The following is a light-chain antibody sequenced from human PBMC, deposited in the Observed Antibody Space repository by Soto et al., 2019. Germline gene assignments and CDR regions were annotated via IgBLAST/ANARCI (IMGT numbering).Light chain of an antibody. J-gene: IGLJ1*01. V-gene: IGLV1-40*01. Sequence: QSVLTQPPSVSGAPGQRVTISCSGSSSNIGVPYDVHWYQQLPGRAPKLLIYANSIRPAGIPDRFSGSKSGTSASLAITGLQAEDEADYYCCSHAGSSDVFGTGTKV. CDR3: CSHAGSSDV. CDR2: ANS. CDR1: SSNIGVPYD.